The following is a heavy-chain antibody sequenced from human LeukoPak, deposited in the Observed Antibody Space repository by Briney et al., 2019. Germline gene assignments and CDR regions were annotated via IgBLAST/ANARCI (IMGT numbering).Heavy chain of an antibody. J-gene: IGHJ5*02. D-gene: IGHD5-18*01. CDR3: ARDRGYSYGSNHWFDP. Sequence: SETLSLTCAVHGGSFSGYYWSWIRQPPGKGLEWIGEINHSGSTNYNPSLKSRVTISVDTSKNQFSLKLSSVTAADTAVYYCARDRGYSYGSNHWFDPWGQGTLVTVSS. CDR2: INHSGST. V-gene: IGHV4-34*01. CDR1: GGSFSGYY.